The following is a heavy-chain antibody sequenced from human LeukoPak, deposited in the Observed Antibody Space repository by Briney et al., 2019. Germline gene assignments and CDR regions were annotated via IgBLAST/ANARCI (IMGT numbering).Heavy chain of an antibody. Sequence: PGGSLRLSCAASGFTFSSYAMSWVRQAPGKGLEWVSAISGSGGSTYYADSVKGRFTISRDNSKNTLYLQMNSLRAEDTAVYYCAKSDGNYDILTGQEYYFDYWGQGTLVTVSS. J-gene: IGHJ4*02. CDR3: AKSDGNYDILTGQEYYFDY. V-gene: IGHV3-23*01. CDR2: ISGSGGST. CDR1: GFTFSSYA. D-gene: IGHD3-9*01.